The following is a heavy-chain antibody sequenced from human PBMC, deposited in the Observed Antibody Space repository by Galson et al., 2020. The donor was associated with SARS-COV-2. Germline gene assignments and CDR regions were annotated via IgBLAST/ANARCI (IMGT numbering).Heavy chain of an antibody. D-gene: IGHD2-8*01. CDR1: GFTFSSYE. CDR2: ISSSGSTI. J-gene: IGHJ6*02. CDR3: ASGRYCTNGVCPYYYYYGMDV. V-gene: IGHV3-48*03. Sequence: GGSLRLSCAASGFTFSSYEMNWVRQAPGKGLEWVSYISSSGSTIYYADSVKGRFTISRDNAKNSLYLQMNSLRAEDTAVYYCASGRYCTNGVCPYYYYYGMDVWGQGTTVTVSS.